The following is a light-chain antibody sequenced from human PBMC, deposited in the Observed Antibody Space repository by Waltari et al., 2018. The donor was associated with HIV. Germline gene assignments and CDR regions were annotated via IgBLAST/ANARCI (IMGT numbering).Light chain of an antibody. V-gene: IGLV2-14*01. CDR1: SSHVGGYNY. Sequence: QSALTQPASVSGSPGQSITLSCPGTSSHVGGYNYVSWYQQHPGKAPKLMIYEVSNRPSGVSNRFSGSKSGNTASLTISGLQAEDEADYYCSSYTSSSTWVFGGGTKLTVL. J-gene: IGLJ3*02. CDR3: SSYTSSSTWV. CDR2: EVS.